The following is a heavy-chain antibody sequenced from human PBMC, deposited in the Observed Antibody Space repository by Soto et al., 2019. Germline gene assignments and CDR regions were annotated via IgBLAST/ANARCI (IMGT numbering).Heavy chain of an antibody. CDR2: ISSSGSTI. CDR3: ARAPNLGSGYYFDY. D-gene: IGHD1-26*01. Sequence: LRLSCAASGFTFSSYEMNWVRQAPGKGVEWVSYISSSGSTIYYADSVKGRFTISRDNAKNSLYLQMNSLRAEDTAVYYCARAPNLGSGYYFDYWGQGTLVTVSS. V-gene: IGHV3-48*03. CDR1: GFTFSSYE. J-gene: IGHJ4*02.